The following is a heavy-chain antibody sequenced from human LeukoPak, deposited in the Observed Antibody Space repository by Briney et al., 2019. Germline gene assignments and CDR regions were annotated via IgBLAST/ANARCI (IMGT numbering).Heavy chain of an antibody. D-gene: IGHD5-18*01. V-gene: IGHV3-30*04. CDR2: ISYDGSNK. CDR1: GFTFSSYA. Sequence: GGSLRLSCAASGFTFSSYAMHWVRQAPGKGLEWVAVISYDGSNKYYADSVKGRFTISRDNSKNTLYLQMNSQRAEDTAVYYCARDTHTAMATGLCNYWGQGTLVTVSS. J-gene: IGHJ4*02. CDR3: ARDTHTAMATGLCNY.